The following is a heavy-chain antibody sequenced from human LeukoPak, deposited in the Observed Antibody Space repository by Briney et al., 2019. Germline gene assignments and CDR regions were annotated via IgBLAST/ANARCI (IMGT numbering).Heavy chain of an antibody. CDR2: IWYDGINK. V-gene: IGHV3-33*01. CDR1: GFTFSSYG. Sequence: GGSLRLSCAASGFTFSSYGMHWVRQAPGKGLEWVAVIWYDGINKYYADSAKGRFTISRDNSKNTLYLQMNSLRAEDTAVYYCARDECSDGSCYVFWGQGTLVTVSS. J-gene: IGHJ4*02. D-gene: IGHD2-15*01. CDR3: ARDECSDGSCYVF.